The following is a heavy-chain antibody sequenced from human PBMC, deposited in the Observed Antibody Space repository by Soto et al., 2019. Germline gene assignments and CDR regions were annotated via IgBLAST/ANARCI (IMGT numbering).Heavy chain of an antibody. CDR3: ARTYLRDYFDY. Sequence: SETLSLTCTVSGGSISSGGYYWSWIRQHPGKGLEWIGYIYYSGSTYYNPSLKSRVTISVDTSKNQFSPKLSSVTAADTAVYYCARTYLRDYFDYWGQGTLVTVSS. CDR2: IYYSGST. V-gene: IGHV4-31*03. D-gene: IGHD3-10*01. CDR1: GGSISSGGYY. J-gene: IGHJ4*02.